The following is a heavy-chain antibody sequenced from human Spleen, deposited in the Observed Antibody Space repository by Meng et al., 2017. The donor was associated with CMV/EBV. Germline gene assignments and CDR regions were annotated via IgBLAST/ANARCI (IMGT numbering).Heavy chain of an antibody. CDR1: GGSISSYY. V-gene: IGHV4-59*12. CDR2: IYYTGIT. J-gene: IGHJ4*02. D-gene: IGHD2-8*01. CDR3: VRGMGGCPNGVCYLDFLFDY. Sequence: GSLRLSCTVSGGSISSYYWSWIRQPAGKGLEWIANIYYTGITCYHPSLKSRVTISVDKSKNHFSLRLSSVTAADTAIYYCVRGMGGCPNGVCYLDFLFDYWGQGTLVTVSS.